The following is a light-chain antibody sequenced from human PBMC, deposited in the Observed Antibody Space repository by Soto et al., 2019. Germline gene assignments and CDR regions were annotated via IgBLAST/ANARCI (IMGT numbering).Light chain of an antibody. CDR1: QSVSSN. Sequence: EIVMTQSPATLSVSPGERATLSCGASQSVSSNLAWYQRKPGQAPRLLIYGASTRATGIPARFSGSGPGTEFTLTISSLQSEDFAVYYCQQYNNWPSLTFGGGTKVDIK. J-gene: IGKJ4*01. CDR2: GAS. V-gene: IGKV3-15*01. CDR3: QQYNNWPSLT.